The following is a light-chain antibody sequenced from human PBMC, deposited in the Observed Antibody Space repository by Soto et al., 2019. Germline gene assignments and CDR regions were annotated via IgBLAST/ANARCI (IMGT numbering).Light chain of an antibody. CDR1: QSVSSY. CDR3: QQRSNWPLT. CDR2: DAS. J-gene: IGKJ4*01. V-gene: IGKV3-11*01. Sequence: EFVLTQSPGTLSLPPGERATLSCRASQSVSSYLAWYQQKPGQAPRLLIYDASNRATGIPARFSGSGSGTDFTLTISSLEPEDFAVYYCQQRSNWPLTFGGGTKVDIK.